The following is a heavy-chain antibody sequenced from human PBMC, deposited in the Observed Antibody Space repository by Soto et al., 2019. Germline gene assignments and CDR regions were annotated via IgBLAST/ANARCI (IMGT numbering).Heavy chain of an antibody. J-gene: IGHJ6*02. V-gene: IGHV4-59*01. CDR2: IYYSGST. D-gene: IGHD3-16*01. CDR3: ARDSTPLWPYGMDV. Sequence: QVQLQESGPGLVKPSETLSLTCTVSGGSISSYYWSWIRQPPGKGLEWIGYIYYSGSTNYNPSLKSRVTISVDTSKNQFSLKLSSVTAADTAVYYCARDSTPLWPYGMDVWGQGTTVTVSS. CDR1: GGSISSYY.